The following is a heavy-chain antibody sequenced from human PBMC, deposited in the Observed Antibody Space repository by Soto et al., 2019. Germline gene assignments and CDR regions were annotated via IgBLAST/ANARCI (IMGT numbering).Heavy chain of an antibody. CDR1: GGSISSGDYY. Sequence: PSETLSPTCTVSGGSISSGDYYWSWIRQPPGKGLEWIGYIYYSGSTYYNPSLKSRVTISVDTSKNQFSLKLSSVTAADTAVYYCARALGRITIFGLYSNWFDPWGQGTLVTSPQ. J-gene: IGHJ5*02. CDR2: IYYSGST. CDR3: ARALGRITIFGLYSNWFDP. V-gene: IGHV4-30-4*01. D-gene: IGHD3-3*01.